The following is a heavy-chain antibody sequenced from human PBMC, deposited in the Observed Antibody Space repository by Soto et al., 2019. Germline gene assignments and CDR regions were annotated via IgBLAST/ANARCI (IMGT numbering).Heavy chain of an antibody. Sequence: EVQLVESGGGLVQPGRSLRLSGAASGFTFDDYAMHWVRQAPGKGLEWVSGISWNSGSIGYADSVKGRFTISRDNAKNSLYLQMNSLGAEDTALYYCAKDDLGDPSGYWGQGTLVTVSS. V-gene: IGHV3-9*01. CDR2: ISWNSGSI. CDR1: GFTFDDYA. D-gene: IGHD2-21*02. J-gene: IGHJ4*02. CDR3: AKDDLGDPSGY.